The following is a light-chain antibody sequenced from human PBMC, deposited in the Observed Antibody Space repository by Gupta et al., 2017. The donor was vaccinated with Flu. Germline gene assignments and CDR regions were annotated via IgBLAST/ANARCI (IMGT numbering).Light chain of an antibody. CDR3: ASWVDSLNSPV. CDR1: SSNIGNNP. Sequence: QSVLTQPPSASGTPGQRVTISCSGSSSNIGNNPVNWYQQFPGTAPKLLIYSNSQRPAGVPDRFSASKSDTSASLAISGLQSDDEADFYCASWVDSLNSPVFGEGTKLTVL. CDR2: SNS. J-gene: IGLJ2*01. V-gene: IGLV1-44*01.